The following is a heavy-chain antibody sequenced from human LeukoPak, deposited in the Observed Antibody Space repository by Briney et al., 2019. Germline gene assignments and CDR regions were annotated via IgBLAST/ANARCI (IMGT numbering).Heavy chain of an antibody. CDR2: INPSGGST. J-gene: IGHJ4*02. D-gene: IGHD5-18*01. V-gene: IGHV1-46*01. CDR1: GYIFTHSY. Sequence: ASVKVSCKASGYIFTHSYIHWVRQAPGQGLDWMGLINPSGGSTSYAREFQGRVAMTRDTSTSTIYMELSSLRSGDTAVYYCAKAVGDDYGYRYYFDYWGQGTLVTVSS. CDR3: AKAVGDDYGYRYYFDY.